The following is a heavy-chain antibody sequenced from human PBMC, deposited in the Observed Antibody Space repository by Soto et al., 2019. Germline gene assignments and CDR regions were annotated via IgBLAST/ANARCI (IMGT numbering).Heavy chain of an antibody. V-gene: IGHV3-23*01. CDR3: ASHPYSPCFGY. Sequence: EVQLLESGGGLVQPGGSLRLSCAASGFTFSSYAMSWVRQAPGKGLEWVSAISGSGGSTYYADSVKGRFTISRDNSKNTLYLQMNSLRAEDTAGEYCASHPYSPCFGYWGQGTLVTVSS. CDR2: ISGSGGST. CDR1: GFTFSSYA. D-gene: IGHD6-13*01. J-gene: IGHJ4*02.